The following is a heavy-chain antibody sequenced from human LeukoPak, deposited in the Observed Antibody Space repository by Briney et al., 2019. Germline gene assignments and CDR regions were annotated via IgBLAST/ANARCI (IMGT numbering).Heavy chain of an antibody. CDR2: ISGNSGSI. CDR1: GFTFDDYA. V-gene: IGHV3-9*01. D-gene: IGHD3-10*01. J-gene: IGHJ3*02. CDR3: AKDTGHYYGSGRNAFDI. Sequence: PGRSLRLSCAASGFTFDDYAMHWVRQAPGKGLEWVSGISGNSGSIGYADSVKGRFTISRDNAKNSLYLQMNSLRAEDTALYYCAKDTGHYYGSGRNAFDIWGQGTMVTVSS.